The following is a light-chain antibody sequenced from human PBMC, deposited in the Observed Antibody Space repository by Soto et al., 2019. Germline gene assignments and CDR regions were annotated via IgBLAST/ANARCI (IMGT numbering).Light chain of an antibody. Sequence: QSVLTQPPSASGSPGQSVTISCTGTSSDVGGYNYVSWYQQHPGKAPKLMIYEVSKRPSGVPDRFSGSKSGNTASLTVSGLQAEDEADYYCSSYAGSNNPYAFGTRTKVTVL. CDR1: SSDVGGYNY. V-gene: IGLV2-8*01. J-gene: IGLJ1*01. CDR2: EVS. CDR3: SSYAGSNNPYA.